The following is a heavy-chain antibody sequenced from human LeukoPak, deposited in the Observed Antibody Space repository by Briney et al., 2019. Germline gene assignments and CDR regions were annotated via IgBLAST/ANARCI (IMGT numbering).Heavy chain of an antibody. D-gene: IGHD3-9*01. CDR2: ISAYNGNT. J-gene: IGHJ5*02. CDR3: ARTYYDILTGYSNWFDP. V-gene: IGHV1-18*01. CDR1: GYTLTSYG. Sequence: ASVKVSCKASGYTLTSYGISWVRQAPGQGLEWMGWISAYNGNTNYAQKLQGRVTMTTDTSTSTAYMELRSLRSDDTAVYYCARTYYDILTGYSNWFDPWGQGTLVTVSS.